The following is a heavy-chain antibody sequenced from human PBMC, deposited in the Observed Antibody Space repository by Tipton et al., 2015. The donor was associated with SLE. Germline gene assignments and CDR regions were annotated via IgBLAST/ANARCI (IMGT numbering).Heavy chain of an antibody. D-gene: IGHD1-26*01. J-gene: IGHJ4*02. CDR2: VYCSGST. V-gene: IGHV4-4*07. CDR1: GGSFRGYY. Sequence: TLSLTCTVSGGSFRGYYWSWILQPAGKGLEWIGRVYCSGSTIYNPSIKSRITLSLDTSKNHFSLRVNSATAADTAVYYCARGGGSYYDYWGQGTLVTVSS. CDR3: ARGGGSYYDY.